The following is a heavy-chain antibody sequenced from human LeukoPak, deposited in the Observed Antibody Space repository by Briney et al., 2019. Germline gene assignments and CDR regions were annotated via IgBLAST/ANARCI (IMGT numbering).Heavy chain of an antibody. D-gene: IGHD1-26*01. V-gene: IGHV4-59*01. J-gene: IGHJ4*02. CDR2: IYYSGST. CDR1: GGSISSYY. Sequence: SETLSLTCTVSGGSISSYYWSWIRQPPGKGLEWIGYIYYSGSTNYNPSLKSRVTISVDTSKNQFSLKLSSVTAADTAVYYCARVDTSGSYFGYWGQGTLVTVSS. CDR3: ARVDTSGSYFGY.